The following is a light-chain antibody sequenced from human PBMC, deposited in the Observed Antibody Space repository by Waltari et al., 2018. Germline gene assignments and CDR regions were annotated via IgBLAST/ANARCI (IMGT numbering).Light chain of an antibody. J-gene: IGLJ2*01. CDR1: TRDVVSYNL. CDR3: CSYAGSSTLV. Sequence: QSALTQPASVSGSPGQSSTISCPGTTRDVVSYNLVSWYQQHPGKAPKLMIYQGSQRPSGVSNRFSGSKSGNTASLTISGLQAEDEADYYCCSYAGSSTLVFGGGTKLTVL. V-gene: IGLV2-23*01. CDR2: QGS.